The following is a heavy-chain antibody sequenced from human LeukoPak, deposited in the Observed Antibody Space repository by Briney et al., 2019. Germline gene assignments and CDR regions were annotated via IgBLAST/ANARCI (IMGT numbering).Heavy chain of an antibody. D-gene: IGHD3-9*01. CDR2: IYTSGST. CDR1: GGSISSGSYY. CDR3: ARNNVLRYFDWLPNWFDP. J-gene: IGHJ5*02. V-gene: IGHV4-61*02. Sequence: SETLSLTCTVSGGSISSGSYYWSWIRQPAGKGLEWIGRIYTSGSTNYNPSLKSRVTMSVDTSKNQFSLKLSSVTAADTAVYYCARNNVLRYFDWLPNWFDPWGQGTLVTVSS.